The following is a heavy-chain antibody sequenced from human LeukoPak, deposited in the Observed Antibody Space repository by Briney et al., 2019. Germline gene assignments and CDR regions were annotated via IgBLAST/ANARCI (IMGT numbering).Heavy chain of an antibody. CDR1: GGSISSSSYY. D-gene: IGHD1-26*01. J-gene: IGHJ6*03. V-gene: IGHV4-39*07. Sequence: SETLSLTCTVSGGSISSSSYYWGWIRQPPGKGLEWIGSIYYSGSTYYNPSLKSRVTISVDTSKNQFSLKLSSVTAADTAVYYCARYRSGSYLQWYYYYMDVWGKGTTVTVSS. CDR2: IYYSGST. CDR3: ARYRSGSYLQWYYYYMDV.